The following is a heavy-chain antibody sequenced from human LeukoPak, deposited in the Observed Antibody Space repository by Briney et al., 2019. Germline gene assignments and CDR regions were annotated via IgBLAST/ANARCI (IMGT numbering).Heavy chain of an antibody. Sequence: PGRSLRLSCAASGFTFSSYGMHWVRQAPGKGLEWVSAISGSGGSTYYADSVKGRFTISRDNSKNTLYLQMNSLRAEDTAVYYCAKDPGNSPDYWGQGTLVTVSS. CDR2: ISGSGGST. V-gene: IGHV3-23*01. J-gene: IGHJ4*02. CDR3: AKDPGNSPDY. CDR1: GFTFSSYG.